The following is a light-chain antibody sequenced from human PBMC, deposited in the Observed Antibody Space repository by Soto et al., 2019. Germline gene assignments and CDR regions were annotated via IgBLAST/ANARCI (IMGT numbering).Light chain of an antibody. CDR1: QSVSNNY. Sequence: GVTQYLCAVALSSEERATLSCGASQSVSNNYLAWYQQKPGQAPRLLIYGASNRATGIPDRFSGSVSGTDLTLTMSRLERQGIAVYSFLQSRSLGAFRQGTKVDIK. CDR2: GAS. CDR3: LQSRSLGA. J-gene: IGKJ1*01. V-gene: IGKV3-20*01.